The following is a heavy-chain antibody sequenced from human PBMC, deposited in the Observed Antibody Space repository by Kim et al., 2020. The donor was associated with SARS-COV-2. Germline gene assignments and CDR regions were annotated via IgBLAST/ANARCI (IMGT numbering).Heavy chain of an antibody. D-gene: IGHD1-26*01. Sequence: DSVKGRFTISRDNAKNSLYLQMNSLRAEDTAVYYCAREYSGSYWSVLFDYWGQGTLVTVSS. V-gene: IGHV3-48*03. CDR3: AREYSGSYWSVLFDY. J-gene: IGHJ4*02.